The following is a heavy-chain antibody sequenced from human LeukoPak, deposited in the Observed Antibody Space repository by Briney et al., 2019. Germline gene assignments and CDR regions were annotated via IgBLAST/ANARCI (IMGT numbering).Heavy chain of an antibody. CDR3: ARRIGDYGGNPNWYFDL. CDR2: IYYSGST. J-gene: IGHJ2*01. D-gene: IGHD4-23*01. CDR1: GGSISSYY. V-gene: IGHV4-59*08. Sequence: SETLSPTCTVSGGSISSYYWSWIRQPPGKGLEWIGYIYYSGSTNYNPSLKSRVTISVDTSKNQFSLKLSSVTAADTAVYYCARRIGDYGGNPNWYFDLWGRGTLVTVSS.